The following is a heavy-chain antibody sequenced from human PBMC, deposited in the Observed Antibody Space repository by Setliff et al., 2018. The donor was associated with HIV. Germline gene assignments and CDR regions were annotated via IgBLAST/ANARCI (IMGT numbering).Heavy chain of an antibody. Sequence: SETLSLTCTVSGGSISNSNYFWGWVRQPPGKGLEWIGRIYPSGNINYNPSLKSRLTMSIDTSKNQFSLKLSSVTATDTAVYYCARDAGPHYGSGPPLDYWGQGIQVTVSS. CDR2: IYPSGNI. V-gene: IGHV4-39*07. J-gene: IGHJ4*02. CDR3: ARDAGPHYGSGPPLDY. CDR1: GGSISNSNYF. D-gene: IGHD3-10*01.